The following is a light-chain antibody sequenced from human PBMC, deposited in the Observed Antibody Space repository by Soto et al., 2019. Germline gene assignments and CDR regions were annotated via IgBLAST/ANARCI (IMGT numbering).Light chain of an antibody. V-gene: IGKV1-33*01. Sequence: DIQMTQSPSSLSASVGDRVTITCQASQDISNYLNWYQQKPGKAPKLLIYDASNLETGVPSRFSGSGSGTHFTFTISSLQPEDFATYYCLQHNSFPRTFGQGTKVDIK. CDR2: DAS. J-gene: IGKJ1*01. CDR1: QDISNY. CDR3: LQHNSFPRT.